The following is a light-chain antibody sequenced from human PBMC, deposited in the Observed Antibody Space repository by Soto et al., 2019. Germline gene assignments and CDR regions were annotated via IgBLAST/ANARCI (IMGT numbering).Light chain of an antibody. J-gene: IGKJ1*01. CDR3: QQYYTYPWT. Sequence: DIPMTQSPSTLSASVGDRVTITCRASQSISSWLAWYQQRPGKAPKLLIYKASNLESGVPSRFSGIGSGTELTLTISSRHPDDFATYYCQQYYTYPWTFGPGTKVEIK. CDR1: QSISSW. CDR2: KAS. V-gene: IGKV1-5*03.